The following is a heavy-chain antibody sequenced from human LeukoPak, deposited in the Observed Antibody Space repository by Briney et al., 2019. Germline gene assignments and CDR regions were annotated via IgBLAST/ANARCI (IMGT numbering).Heavy chain of an antibody. J-gene: IGHJ3*02. V-gene: IGHV3-11*04. Sequence: GGSLRLSCVGSAFTFSEYSMSWIRQAPGRELEWISSITESGGTEYYADSVKGRFSISRDNAKNSLYLQMDSLRAEDTAVYYCVRARIGVEDWFFFDRPNAFDIWAKGQLSPSLQ. CDR2: ITESGGTE. CDR1: AFTFSEYS. D-gene: IGHD3/OR15-3a*01. CDR3: VRARIGVEDWFFFDRPNAFDI.